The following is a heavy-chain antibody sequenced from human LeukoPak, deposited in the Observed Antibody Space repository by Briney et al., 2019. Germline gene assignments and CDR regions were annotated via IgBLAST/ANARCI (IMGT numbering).Heavy chain of an antibody. Sequence: GGSLRLSCAASGFTFSSYAMSWVRQAPGKGPEWVSAISGIGGSTYYADSVRDRFTISRDNSKNTLYLQMNSLRAEDTAVYYCAKNAMWLVNYWGQGTLVTVSS. D-gene: IGHD6-19*01. J-gene: IGHJ4*02. CDR2: ISGIGGST. CDR1: GFTFSSYA. CDR3: AKNAMWLVNY. V-gene: IGHV3-23*01.